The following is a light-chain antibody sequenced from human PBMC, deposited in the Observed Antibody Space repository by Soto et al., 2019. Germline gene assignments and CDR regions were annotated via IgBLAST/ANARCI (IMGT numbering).Light chain of an antibody. CDR3: QQRSNWPLT. V-gene: IGKV3-11*01. Sequence: EIVLTQSPVTLSLSPGERATLSCRASQSVDSYLSWYQQKPGQAPRLLIYEASNRASGIPARFSGSGSGTDFTPTISSLEPEDFAVYYCQQRSNWPLTFGGGTKVAIK. J-gene: IGKJ4*01. CDR1: QSVDSY. CDR2: EAS.